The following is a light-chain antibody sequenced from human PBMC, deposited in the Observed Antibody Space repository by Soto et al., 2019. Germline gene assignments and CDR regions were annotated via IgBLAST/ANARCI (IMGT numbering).Light chain of an antibody. CDR2: GAS. J-gene: IGKJ1*01. CDR1: QSVSSN. CDR3: QLSDRWP. V-gene: IGKV3-15*01. Sequence: EIVMTQSPATRSVSPGERATLSCRASQSVSSNLAWYQQKPGHAPRLLIYGASTRATAIRARFTGSGSGTDFTLTTSRLEPEESEVYYCQLSDRWPFGQGTKVDI.